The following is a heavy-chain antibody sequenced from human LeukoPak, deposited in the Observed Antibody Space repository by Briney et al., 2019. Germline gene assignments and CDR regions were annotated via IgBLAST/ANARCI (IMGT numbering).Heavy chain of an antibody. Sequence: SETLSLTCTVSGASVNSGSSYWSWIRPPPGKGLEWIGYIYYSGSTNYNPSLKSRVTISVDTSKNQFSLKLSSVTAADTAVYYCARGEAYCGGDCYPYYFDYWGQGTLVTVSS. CDR1: GASVNSGSSY. CDR2: IYYSGST. J-gene: IGHJ4*02. V-gene: IGHV4-61*01. D-gene: IGHD2-21*02. CDR3: ARGEAYCGGDCYPYYFDY.